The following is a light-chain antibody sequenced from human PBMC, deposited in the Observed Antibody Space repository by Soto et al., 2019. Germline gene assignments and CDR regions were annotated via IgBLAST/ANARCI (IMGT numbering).Light chain of an antibody. CDR3: SSYTSSSTLGVV. CDR2: EVN. CDR1: SSDVGGYNY. Sequence: QSVLTQPASVSGSPGQSITISCTGTSSDVGGYNYVSWYQQHPGKAPKLMIYEVNNRPSGVSNRFSGSKSGNTASLTISGLQAEDEADYYCSSYTSSSTLGVVFGGGTKLTVL. J-gene: IGLJ2*01. V-gene: IGLV2-14*01.